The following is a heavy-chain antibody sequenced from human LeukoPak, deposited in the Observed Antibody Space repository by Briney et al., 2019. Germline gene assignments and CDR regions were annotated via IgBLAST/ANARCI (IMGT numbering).Heavy chain of an antibody. CDR2: IYTSGST. J-gene: IGHJ6*03. CDR1: GGSISSYY. V-gene: IGHV4-4*07. D-gene: IGHD2-8*01. CDR3: ARTGRMKPPYYYYYMDV. Sequence: SETLSLTCTASGGSISSYYWSWIRQPAGKGLQWIGRIYTSGSTNYNPSLKSRVTMSVDTSKNQFSLKLSSVTAADTAVYFCARTGRMKPPYYYYYMDVWGKGTTVTVSS.